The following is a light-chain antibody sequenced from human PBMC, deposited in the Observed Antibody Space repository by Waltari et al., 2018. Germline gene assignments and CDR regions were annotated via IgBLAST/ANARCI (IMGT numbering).Light chain of an antibody. J-gene: IGKJ2*01. V-gene: IGKV4-1*01. Sequence: DIVMTQSPDSLAVSLGERATINCKPSQSVLYSSNNKNYLAWYQQKPGQPPKLLIYWAATRESGVPDRLSGSGSGTDFNLTISSLQAEDVAVYYCQEYLTTLHTFGQGTKLEIK. CDR2: WAA. CDR1: QSVLYSSNNKNY. CDR3: QEYLTTLHT.